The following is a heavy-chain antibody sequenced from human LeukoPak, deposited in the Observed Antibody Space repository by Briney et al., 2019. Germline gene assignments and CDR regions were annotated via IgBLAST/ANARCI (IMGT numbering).Heavy chain of an antibody. CDR2: IWYDGSNE. CDR1: GFTFSSYG. D-gene: IGHD3-22*01. CDR3: ARDRANYYDSSGYNDY. J-gene: IGHJ4*02. Sequence: GGSLRLSCAASGFTFSSYGMHWVRQAPGKGLECVAIIWYDGSNEYYADSVKGRFTISRDNSKNTLYLQMNSLRAADTAAYYCARDRANYYDSSGYNDYWGQGTLVTVSS. V-gene: IGHV3-33*01.